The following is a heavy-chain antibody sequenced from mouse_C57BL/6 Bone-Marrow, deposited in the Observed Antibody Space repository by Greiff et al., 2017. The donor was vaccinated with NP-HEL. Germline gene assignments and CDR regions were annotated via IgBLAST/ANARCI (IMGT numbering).Heavy chain of an antibody. CDR3: ARPHYYGSSYGYAMDY. V-gene: IGHV1-55*01. CDR2: IYPGSGST. Sequence: VQLQQPGAELVKPGASVKMSCKASGYTFTSYWITWVKQRPGQGLEWIGDIYPGSGSTNYNEKFKSKATLTVDTSSSTAYMQLSSLTSEDSAVYYCARPHYYGSSYGYAMDYWGQGTSVTVSS. D-gene: IGHD1-1*01. CDR1: GYTFTSYW. J-gene: IGHJ4*01.